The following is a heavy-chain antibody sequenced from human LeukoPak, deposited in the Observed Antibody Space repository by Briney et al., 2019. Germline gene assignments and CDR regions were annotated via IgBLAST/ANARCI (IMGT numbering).Heavy chain of an antibody. CDR1: GCTFSSYE. Sequence: GGSLRLSCAASGCTFSSYEVNWVRQDPGKGLEWVSYISSSGGTIYYADSVRGRFTISRDNAKNSLYLQLNSLRAEDTAVYYCARVLVTVPTLDYWGQGTLVTVSS. D-gene: IGHD4-17*01. V-gene: IGHV3-48*03. CDR2: ISSSGGTI. CDR3: ARVLVTVPTLDY. J-gene: IGHJ4*02.